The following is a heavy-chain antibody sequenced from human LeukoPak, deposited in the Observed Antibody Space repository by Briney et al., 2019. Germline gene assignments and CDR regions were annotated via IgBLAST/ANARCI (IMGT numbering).Heavy chain of an antibody. D-gene: IGHD6-19*01. V-gene: IGHV3-11*04. CDR3: ARDRQWLVRSPYYFDY. CDR2: ISTSGSTI. CDR1: GFIFSDYY. J-gene: IGHJ4*02. Sequence: PGGSLRLSCAASGFIFSDYYMSWIRQAPGKGLEWVSYISTSGSTIYFADSVKGRFTISRDNAKNSLYLQMNSLRAEDTAVYYCARDRQWLVRSPYYFDYWGQGTLVTVSS.